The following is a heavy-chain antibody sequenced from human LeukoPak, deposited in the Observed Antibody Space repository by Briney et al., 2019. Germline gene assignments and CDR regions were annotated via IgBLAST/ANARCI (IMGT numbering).Heavy chain of an antibody. CDR3: ARDPKYSNSWFFDY. V-gene: IGHV3-33*01. CDR1: GIAFSRSG. D-gene: IGHD6-13*01. J-gene: IGHJ4*02. CDR2: VWYDGSNK. Sequence: GGSLRLSCAASGIAFSRSGMHWVRQAPGKGLEWVAVVWYDGSNKHYADSVKGRFTISRDNSNNTLYLQMNSLRAEDTAVYYCARDPKYSNSWFFDYWGQGTLVTVSS.